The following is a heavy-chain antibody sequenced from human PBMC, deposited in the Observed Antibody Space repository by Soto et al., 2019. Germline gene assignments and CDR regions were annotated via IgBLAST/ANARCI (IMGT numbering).Heavy chain of an antibody. D-gene: IGHD6-19*01. CDR1: GGSISSGDYY. V-gene: IGHV4-30-4*01. Sequence: QVQLQESGPGLVKPSQTLSLTCTVSGGSISSGDYYWSWIRQPPGKGLEWIGYIYYSGSTYYNPSLKSRVTISVDTSKNQFSLRLSSVTAADTAVSYCARERPDGCRLDPWGQGTLVTVSS. CDR3: ARERPDGCRLDP. J-gene: IGHJ5*02. CDR2: IYYSGST.